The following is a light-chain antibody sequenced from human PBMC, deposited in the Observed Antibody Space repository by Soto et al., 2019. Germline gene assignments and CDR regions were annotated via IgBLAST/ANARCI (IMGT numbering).Light chain of an antibody. CDR3: QQYTTSPFT. J-gene: IGKJ3*01. CDR2: GAS. V-gene: IGKV3-20*01. CDR1: QGVGSNY. Sequence: EIVLTQSPGTLSLSPGARATLYCRASQGVGSNYLAWYQQKPGQAPRVLIYGASSRATGIPDRFSGSGSGADFTLTISRLEPEDFAVYYCQQYTTSPFTFGPGTKVDIK.